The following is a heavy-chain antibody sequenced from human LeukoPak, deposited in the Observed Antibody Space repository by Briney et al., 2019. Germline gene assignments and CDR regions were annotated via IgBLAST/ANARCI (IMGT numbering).Heavy chain of an antibody. Sequence: PSETLSLTCTVSGGSMSSHYWSWVRQPPGKALEWIGYISHGGQTLSNPSLSSRVIISVDTSNNQFSLKLTSVTAADTAVYFCARDTYYTSGTYYIDYFDSWGQGALVTVSS. D-gene: IGHD3-10*01. V-gene: IGHV4-59*11. CDR1: GGSMSSHY. J-gene: IGHJ4*02. CDR3: ARDTYYTSGTYYIDYFDS. CDR2: ISHGGQT.